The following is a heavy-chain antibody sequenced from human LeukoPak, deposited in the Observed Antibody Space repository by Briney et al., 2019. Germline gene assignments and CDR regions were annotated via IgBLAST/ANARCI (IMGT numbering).Heavy chain of an antibody. J-gene: IGHJ4*02. CDR2: FDPEDGET. CDR1: GYTLTELS. Sequence: GASVKVSCKVFGYTLTELSMHWVRQAPGKGLEWMGGFDPEDGETIYAQKFQGRVTMTEDTSTDTAYMELSSLRSEDTAVYYCATVNYYDSSGYYGSRYDYWGQGTLVTVSS. D-gene: IGHD3-22*01. CDR3: ATVNYYDSSGYYGSRYDY. V-gene: IGHV1-24*01.